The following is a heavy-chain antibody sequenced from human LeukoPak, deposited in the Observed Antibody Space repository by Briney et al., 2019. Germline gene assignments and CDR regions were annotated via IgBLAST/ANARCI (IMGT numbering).Heavy chain of an antibody. CDR2: IYTSGST. Sequence: ASETLSPTCTVSGGSISSYYWSWIRQPAGKGLEWIERIYTSGSTNYNPSLKSRVTMSVDTSKNQFSLKLSSVTAADTAVYYCARSPGIAAAGTVWFDPWGQGTLVTVSS. J-gene: IGHJ5*02. V-gene: IGHV4-4*07. CDR1: GGSISSYY. D-gene: IGHD6-13*01. CDR3: ARSPGIAAAGTVWFDP.